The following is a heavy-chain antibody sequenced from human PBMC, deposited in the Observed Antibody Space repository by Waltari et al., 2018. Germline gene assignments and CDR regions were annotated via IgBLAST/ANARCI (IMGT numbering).Heavy chain of an antibody. CDR3: AAERMRGYSGY. J-gene: IGHJ4*02. V-gene: IGHV4-61*02. CDR2: IYTSGST. D-gene: IGHD3-22*01. CDR1: GGSISSGSYY. Sequence: QVQLQESGPGLVKPSQTLSLTCTVSGGSISSGSYYWSWIRQPAGKGLEWIGRIYTSGSTNYNPSLKSRVTISVDTSKNQFSLKLSSVTAADTAVYYCAAERMRGYSGYWGQGTLFTVSS.